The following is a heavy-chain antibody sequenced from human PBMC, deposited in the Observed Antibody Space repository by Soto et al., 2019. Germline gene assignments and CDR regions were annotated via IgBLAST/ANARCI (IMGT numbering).Heavy chain of an antibody. J-gene: IGHJ4*02. CDR2: IYTSGST. CDR1: GGSISSYY. D-gene: IGHD3-22*01. Sequence: SETLSLTCTVSGGSISSYYWSWIRQPAGKGLEWIGRIYTSGSTNYNPSLKSRVTMSVDTSKNQFSLKLSSVTAADTAVYYCARDYYDSSGYFIDYWGKGTPVTVSS. V-gene: IGHV4-4*07. CDR3: ARDYYDSSGYFIDY.